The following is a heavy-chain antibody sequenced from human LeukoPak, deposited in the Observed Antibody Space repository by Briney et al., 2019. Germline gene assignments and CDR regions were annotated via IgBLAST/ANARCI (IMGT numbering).Heavy chain of an antibody. V-gene: IGHV3-23*01. CDR3: AKGSPLFPATDAFDI. CDR2: VIGSVAST. J-gene: IGHJ3*02. CDR1: GFTFSNYA. Sequence: SGGSLRLSCAASGFTFSNYAMSWVRQSPGKGLEWVSMVIGSVASTFYADSVKGRFTISRDNSKNTLYLQMNSLRAEDTAVYYCAKGSPLFPATDAFDIWGQGTMVTVSS. D-gene: IGHD1-26*01.